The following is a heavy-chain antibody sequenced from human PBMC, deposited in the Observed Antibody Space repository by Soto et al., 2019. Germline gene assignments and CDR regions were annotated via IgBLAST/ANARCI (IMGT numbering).Heavy chain of an antibody. Sequence: QMQLVQSGPEVKKPGTSVKVSCKASGFTFTSSAVQWVRQARGQRLEWIGWIVVGSGNTNYAQKFQERVTITRDMSTSTAYMELSSLRSEDTAVYYCAAESLEMATTGFGYWGQGTLVTVSS. CDR1: GFTFTSSA. CDR2: IVVGSGNT. CDR3: AAESLEMATTGFGY. V-gene: IGHV1-58*01. J-gene: IGHJ4*02. D-gene: IGHD3-10*01.